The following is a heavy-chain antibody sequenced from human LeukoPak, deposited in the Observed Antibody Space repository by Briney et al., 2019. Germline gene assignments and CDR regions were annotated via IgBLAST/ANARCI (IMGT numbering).Heavy chain of an antibody. CDR3: ARDWIAVAGLDY. Sequence: PGGSLRLSCAASGFTFSSYSMNWVRQAPGKGLEWVSSISSSSSYMYYADSVKGRFTISRDNAKNSLYLQMNSLRAEDTAVYYCARDWIAVAGLDYWGQGTLVTVSS. CDR2: ISSSSSYM. CDR1: GFTFSSYS. D-gene: IGHD6-19*01. J-gene: IGHJ4*02. V-gene: IGHV3-21*01.